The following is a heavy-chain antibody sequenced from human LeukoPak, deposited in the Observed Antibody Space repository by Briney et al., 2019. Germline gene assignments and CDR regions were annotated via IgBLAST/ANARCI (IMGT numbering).Heavy chain of an antibody. Sequence: PGGSLRLSCAASGFPFSHYWMSWVRQAPGKGLEWVANINEAGSDKYYADSVKGRFTISRDNAKNPLYLQMDSLRAEDTAVYYCARVAFRFDYWGQGTLVTVSS. J-gene: IGHJ4*02. V-gene: IGHV3-7*01. CDR1: GFPFSHYW. D-gene: IGHD2/OR15-2a*01. CDR3: ARVAFRFDY. CDR2: INEAGSDK.